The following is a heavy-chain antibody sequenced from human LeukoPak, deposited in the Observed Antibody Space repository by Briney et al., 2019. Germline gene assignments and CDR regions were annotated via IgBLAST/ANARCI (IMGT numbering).Heavy chain of an antibody. Sequence: MSSETLSLTCTVSGGSVSSGTYYWSWIRQPPGKGLECIGYIYYSGSTNYNPSLKSRVTISVDTSKNQFSLKLSSVTAADTAVYYCARLPFYGDYDMRDYWGQGTLVTVSS. CDR3: ARLPFYGDYDMRDY. CDR1: GGSVSSGTYY. V-gene: IGHV4-61*01. J-gene: IGHJ4*02. CDR2: IYYSGST. D-gene: IGHD4-17*01.